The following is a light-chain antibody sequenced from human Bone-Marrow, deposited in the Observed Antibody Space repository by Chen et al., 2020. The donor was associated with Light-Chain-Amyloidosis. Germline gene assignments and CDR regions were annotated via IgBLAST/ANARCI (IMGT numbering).Light chain of an antibody. CDR3: SSYTITNTLV. CDR1: SSDVGGDNH. J-gene: IGLJ1*01. CDR2: EVT. V-gene: IGLV2-14*01. Sequence: SALTQPPSVSGSPGASITISCTGTSSDVGGDNHVSWYQQHPDKAPKLMIYEVTNRPSWVPDRFSGSQSDNTASLTISGLQTEDEADYFCSSYTITNTLVFGSGTRVTVL.